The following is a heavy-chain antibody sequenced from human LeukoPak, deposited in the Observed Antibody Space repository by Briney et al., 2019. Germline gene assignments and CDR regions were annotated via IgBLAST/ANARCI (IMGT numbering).Heavy chain of an antibody. CDR3: AKEGFGGGGFYYFDY. V-gene: IGHV3-30*18. CDR1: GFTFSSYG. Sequence: TGGSLRLSCAASGFTFSSYGMHWVRPAPGKGLEWVAVISYDGSNKYYADSVKGRFTISRDNSKNTLYLQMNSLRAEDTAVYYCAKEGFGGGGFYYFDYWGQGTLVTVSS. D-gene: IGHD2-15*01. CDR2: ISYDGSNK. J-gene: IGHJ4*02.